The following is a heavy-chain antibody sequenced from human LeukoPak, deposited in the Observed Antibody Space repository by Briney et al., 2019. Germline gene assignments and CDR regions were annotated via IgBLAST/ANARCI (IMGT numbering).Heavy chain of an antibody. Sequence: SGTLSLTCAVSGGSITTTNWWSWVRQPPGKGLEWVGEVHLSGATNYNPSLESRVSMSIDKSKNHLSLEVTSVTAADTAIYYCTRESGAFSPFGFWGQGTLLTVSS. CDR1: GGSITTTNW. D-gene: IGHD1-26*01. CDR2: VHLSGAT. V-gene: IGHV4-4*02. J-gene: IGHJ4*02. CDR3: TRESGAFSPFGF.